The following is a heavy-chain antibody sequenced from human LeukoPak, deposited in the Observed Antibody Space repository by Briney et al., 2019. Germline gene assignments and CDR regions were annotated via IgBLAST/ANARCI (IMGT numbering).Heavy chain of an antibody. CDR2: ISGRGGST. V-gene: IGHV3-23*01. CDR1: GFTFSSCA. Sequence: QAGGSLRLSCAASGFTFSSCAMSWVRQAPGKGLEWVSAISGRGGSTYYADSVKGRFTISRDNSKNTLYLQMNSLRAEDTAVYYCARGKYSREYCSGGSCYFPLDYWGQGTLVTVSS. J-gene: IGHJ4*02. D-gene: IGHD2-15*01. CDR3: ARGKYSREYCSGGSCYFPLDY.